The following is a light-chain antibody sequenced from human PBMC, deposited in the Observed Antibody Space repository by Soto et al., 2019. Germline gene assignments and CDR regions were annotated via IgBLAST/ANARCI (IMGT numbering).Light chain of an antibody. J-gene: IGKJ3*01. V-gene: IGKV3-20*01. CDR3: QIYGRAPLT. CDR1: DNVTSNF. Sequence: ETVLTQSPGTLSLSPGETAALSCRASDNVTSNFLAWDQHKPGQSPRLLITDASIRWSGSPDRFVGSGSGTYFTLTLTILEPEDFAVYYCQIYGRAPLTFGPGTRVEVK. CDR2: DAS.